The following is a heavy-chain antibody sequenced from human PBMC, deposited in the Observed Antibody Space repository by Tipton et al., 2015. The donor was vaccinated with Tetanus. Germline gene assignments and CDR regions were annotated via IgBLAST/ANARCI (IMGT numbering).Heavy chain of an antibody. CDR1: GYAFASYD. Sequence: QSGAEVKKPGASVKVSCKAFGYAFASYDLNWVRQATGQGLEWLGYMNPNTGHAGYAQKFQGRVTMTSDISTTTAYMELRNLRSDDTAVYYCARGNRGSSWYLWGQGTLVTVSS. D-gene: IGHD6-13*01. CDR2: MNPNTGHA. J-gene: IGHJ4*02. V-gene: IGHV1-8*01. CDR3: ARGNRGSSWYL.